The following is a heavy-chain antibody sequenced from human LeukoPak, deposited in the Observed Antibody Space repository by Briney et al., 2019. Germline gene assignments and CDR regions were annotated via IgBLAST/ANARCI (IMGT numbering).Heavy chain of an antibody. J-gene: IGHJ5*01. D-gene: IGHD5-24*01. CDR3: TRDGGGYIDS. V-gene: IGHV3-49*04. CDR2: IRSKAHGGTT. CDR1: GFTFGDYP. Sequence: GRSLRLSCRVSGFTFGDYPMTWVRQAPGKGLEWVGFIRSKAHGGTTEYAASVRGRFTISRDDSKSIVYLQMNSLKTEGTAVYYCTRDGGGYIDSWGQGTLVTVSS.